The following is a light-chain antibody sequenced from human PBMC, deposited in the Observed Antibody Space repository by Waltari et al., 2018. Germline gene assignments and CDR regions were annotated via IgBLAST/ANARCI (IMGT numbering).Light chain of an antibody. J-gene: IGLJ1*01. CDR2: DDS. V-gene: IGLV2-11*01. CDR1: SSDVGGYKS. CDR3: CSYAGSYTYV. Sequence: QSALPHPRSVSGSPGQSVTIPCTGTSSDVGGYKSASWYQQPPGKAPKLMIYDDSKRPSGVPDRFSGSKSGNTASLTISGLQAEDEADYSCCSYAGSYTYVFGTGTKVTVL.